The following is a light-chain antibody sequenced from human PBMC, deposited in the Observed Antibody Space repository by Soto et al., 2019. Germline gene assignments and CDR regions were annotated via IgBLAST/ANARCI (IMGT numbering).Light chain of an antibody. Sequence: SYELTQPPSVSVAPGQTARITCGGSNIGSKSVHWYQQKPGQAPMMVVCANSDRPSGIPERFSGSNSANTATLTISRVEAGDEADYYCHVWDSGSANHVFVTGTKVT. CDR3: HVWDSGSANHV. CDR1: NIGSKS. CDR2: ANS. J-gene: IGLJ1*01. V-gene: IGLV3-21*02.